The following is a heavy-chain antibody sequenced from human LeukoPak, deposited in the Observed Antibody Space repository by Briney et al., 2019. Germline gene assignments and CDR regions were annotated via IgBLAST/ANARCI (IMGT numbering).Heavy chain of an antibody. V-gene: IGHV4-31*03. J-gene: IGHJ4*02. D-gene: IGHD6-19*01. CDR2: IYYSGST. CDR1: GGSISSGGYY. Sequence: SETLSLTCTVSGGSISSGGYYWSCIRQHPGKGLEWIGYIYYSGSTYYNPSLKSRVTISVDTSKNQFSLKLSSVTAADTAVYYCARTPGIAVAGSFDYWGQGTLVTVSS. CDR3: ARTPGIAVAGSFDY.